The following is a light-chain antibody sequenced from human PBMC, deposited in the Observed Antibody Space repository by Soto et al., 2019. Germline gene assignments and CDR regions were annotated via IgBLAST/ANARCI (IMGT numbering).Light chain of an antibody. V-gene: IGLV2-14*03. CDR3: SSFTSSDTLEV. J-gene: IGLJ2*01. CDR1: SSDVGGYNF. Sequence: QSVLTQPASVSGSPGQSITISCTGTSSDVGGYNFVSWYQHHPAKAPKLMIYDVSNRPSGVSNRFSGSKSGNTASLTISGLQAEDEAHYYCSSFTSSDTLEVFGGGTKLTVL. CDR2: DVS.